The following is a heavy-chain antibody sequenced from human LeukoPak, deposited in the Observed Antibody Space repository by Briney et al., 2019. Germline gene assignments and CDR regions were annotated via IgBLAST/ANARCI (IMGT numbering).Heavy chain of an antibody. CDR3: AKGHYDSSGYYLNYFDY. V-gene: IGHV3-30*04. D-gene: IGHD3-22*01. CDR1: GFTFTGHS. Sequence: PGRSLRLSCVASGFTFTGHSMHWVRQAPGKGLEWVAVVGNDEKTKFYADSLKGRFTVSRDNSKNTVYLQMNSLRAEDTALYYCAKGHYDSSGYYLNYFDYWGQGTLVTVSS. CDR2: VGNDEKTK. J-gene: IGHJ4*02.